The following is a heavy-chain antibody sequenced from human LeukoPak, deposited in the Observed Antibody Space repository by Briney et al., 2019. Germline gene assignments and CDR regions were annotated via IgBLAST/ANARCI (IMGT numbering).Heavy chain of an antibody. CDR2: ISYDGSNK. D-gene: IGHD2-2*03. CDR3: VKDGSQDYYYYYYMDV. CDR1: GFTFSSYG. J-gene: IGHJ6*02. Sequence: GGSLRLSCAASGFTFSSYGMHWVRQAPGKGLEWVAVISYDGSNKYYADSVKGRFTISRDNAKNSLYLQMNSLRAEDTALYYCVKDGSQDYYYYYYMDVWGRGTTVTVSS. V-gene: IGHV3-30*18.